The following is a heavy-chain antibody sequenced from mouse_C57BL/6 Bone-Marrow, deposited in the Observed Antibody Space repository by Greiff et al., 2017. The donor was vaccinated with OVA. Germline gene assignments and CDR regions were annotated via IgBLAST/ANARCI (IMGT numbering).Heavy chain of an antibody. V-gene: IGHV1-76*01. CDR2: IYPGSGNT. D-gene: IGHD1-1*01. J-gene: IGHJ1*03. Sequence: VQLQQSGAELVRPGASVKLSCKASGYTFTDYYINWVKQRPGQGLEWIARIYPGSGNTYYNEKFKGKATLTAEKSSSTAYMQLSSLTSEDSAVEFCARRTGVAGHWYFEVWGTGTTVTVSS. CDR3: ARRTGVAGHWYFEV. CDR1: GYTFTDYY.